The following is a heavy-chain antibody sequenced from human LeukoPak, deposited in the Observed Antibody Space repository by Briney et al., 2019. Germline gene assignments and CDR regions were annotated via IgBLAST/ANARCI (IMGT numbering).Heavy chain of an antibody. J-gene: IGHJ6*03. CDR2: INHSGST. D-gene: IGHD4-11*01. CDR1: GGSFSGYY. V-gene: IGHV4-34*01. Sequence: SETLSLTCAVYGGSFSGYYWSWIRQPPGKGLEWMGEINHSGSTNYNPSLKSRVTISVDTSKNQFSLKLSSVTAADTAVYYCAECGLAVTSSRFCFYYHFDVWGKGTTVTVSS. CDR3: AECGLAVTSSRFCFYYHFDV.